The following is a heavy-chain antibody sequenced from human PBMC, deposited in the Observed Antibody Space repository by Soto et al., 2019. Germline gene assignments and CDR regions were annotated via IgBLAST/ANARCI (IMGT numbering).Heavy chain of an antibody. V-gene: IGHV1-46*02. CDR1: GFTFNNYF. Sequence: QVQLVQSGAEVKKPGASVKVSCKASGFTFNNYFFHWVRQAPRQGLEWMGIISPYDGSTNYEQSLQGRVTMTGDTSTSTVYMELSSLRSEDTAVYYCARGDGRGSTGFYYYYGMDVWGHGTTVTVSS. CDR2: ISPYDGST. D-gene: IGHD1-26*01. CDR3: ARGDGRGSTGFYYYYGMDV. J-gene: IGHJ6*02.